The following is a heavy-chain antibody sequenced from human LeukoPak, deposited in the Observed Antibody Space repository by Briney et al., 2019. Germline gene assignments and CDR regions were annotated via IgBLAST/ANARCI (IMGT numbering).Heavy chain of an antibody. Sequence: LSETLSLTCTLSGGSISIYRWSWIRQPARKGLEWMGRIDTSGNTNYNPSLNGRVTMSVDTSKNQFSLKLSSVTAADTAVYYCARMGGYSYGYHDYWGQGTLVTVSS. CDR2: IDTSGNT. CDR3: ARMGGYSYGYHDY. J-gene: IGHJ4*02. CDR1: GGSISIYR. D-gene: IGHD5-18*01. V-gene: IGHV4-4*07.